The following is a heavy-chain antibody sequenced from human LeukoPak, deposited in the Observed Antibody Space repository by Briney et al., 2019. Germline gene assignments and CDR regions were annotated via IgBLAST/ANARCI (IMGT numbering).Heavy chain of an antibody. CDR1: GYTFTNFD. D-gene: IGHD3-3*01. CDR3: ARGYDFPGNVGAFDI. Sequence: GASVKVSCKTSGYTFTNFDINWVRQATGQGLEWLGWISAYNGNTNYAQKLQGRVTMTTDTSTSTAYMELRSLRSDDTAVYYCARGYDFPGNVGAFDIWGQGTMVTVSS. V-gene: IGHV1-18*01. J-gene: IGHJ3*02. CDR2: ISAYNGNT.